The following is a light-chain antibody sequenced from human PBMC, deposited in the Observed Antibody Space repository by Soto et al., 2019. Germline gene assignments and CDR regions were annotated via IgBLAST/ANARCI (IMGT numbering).Light chain of an antibody. CDR2: EGS. CDR1: SSDVGSYNF. Sequence: QSALTQPASVSGSPGQSITISCTGTSSDVGSYNFVSWYQQHPGKAPKVMIYEGSKRPSGVSNRFSGSKSGNTASLTISGLQAEDEADYYCCSYAGSSTSVFGTGTKVTVL. V-gene: IGLV2-23*01. CDR3: CSYAGSSTSV. J-gene: IGLJ1*01.